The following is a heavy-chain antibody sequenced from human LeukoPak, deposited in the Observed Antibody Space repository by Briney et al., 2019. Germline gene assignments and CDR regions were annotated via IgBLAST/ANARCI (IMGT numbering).Heavy chain of an antibody. J-gene: IGHJ4*02. CDR1: GYTFTGYY. Sequence: ASVKVSCKASGYTFTGYYMHWVRQAPGQGLEWMGWISAYNGNTNYAQKLQGRVTMTTDTSTSTAYMELRSLRSDDTAVYYCARGPYYYDSSGYPIPEYYFDYWGQGTLVTVSS. CDR3: ARGPYYYDSSGYPIPEYYFDY. V-gene: IGHV1-18*04. D-gene: IGHD3-22*01. CDR2: ISAYNGNT.